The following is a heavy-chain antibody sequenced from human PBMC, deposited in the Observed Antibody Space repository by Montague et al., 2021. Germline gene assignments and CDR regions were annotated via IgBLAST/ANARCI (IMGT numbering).Heavy chain of an antibody. CDR2: IKYDGSRT. V-gene: IGHV3-74*01. D-gene: IGHD6-19*01. Sequence: SLRLSFSASGFTFSNYWMHWVRQAPGKGLVWVSHIKYDGSRTGYADPVKGRFTISRDNAKNTLYLQMNSLRVDDTAVYYCARSAFAVALDPWGQGTLVTVSS. CDR1: GFTFSNYW. J-gene: IGHJ5*02. CDR3: ARSAFAVALDP.